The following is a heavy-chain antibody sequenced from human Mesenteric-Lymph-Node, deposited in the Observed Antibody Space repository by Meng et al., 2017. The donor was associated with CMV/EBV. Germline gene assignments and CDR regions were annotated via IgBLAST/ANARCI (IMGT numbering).Heavy chain of an antibody. D-gene: IGHD2-2*01. CDR1: GGTFSSYA. V-gene: IGHV1-69*10. CDR3: ARAGCSSTSCPNWLDP. J-gene: IGHJ5*02. Sequence: SAKVSCKASGGTFSSYAISWVRQAPGQGREWMGGIIPILGIANYAQKFQGRVTMTTDTSTSTAYMELRSLRSDDTAVYYCARAGCSSTSCPNWLDPWGQGTLVTVSS. CDR2: IIPILGIA.